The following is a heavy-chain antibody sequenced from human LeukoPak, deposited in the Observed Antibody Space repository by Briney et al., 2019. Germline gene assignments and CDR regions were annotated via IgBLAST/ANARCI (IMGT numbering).Heavy chain of an antibody. D-gene: IGHD1-26*01. J-gene: IGHJ4*02. V-gene: IGHV4-61*02. CDR2: IYTSGST. CDR3: ARDEGVGAWAFDY. CDR1: GGSISSSSYY. Sequence: SETLSLTCTVSGGSISSSSYYWSWIRQPAGKGLEWIGRIYTSGSTNYNPSLKSRVTISVDTSKNQFSLKLSSVTAADTAVYYCARDEGVGAWAFDYWGQGTLVTVSS.